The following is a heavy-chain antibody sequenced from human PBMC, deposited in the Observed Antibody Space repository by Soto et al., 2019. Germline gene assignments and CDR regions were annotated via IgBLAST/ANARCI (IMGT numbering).Heavy chain of an antibody. J-gene: IGHJ6*02. CDR1: GFTFSVYA. D-gene: IGHD2-15*01. Sequence: PGGSLRLPWAACGFTFSVYAMSCVRQAPGKGLEWDPVISGSGGSTYYADSVKGRFTISRDKSKHTLYLQMNNLIAEDRHVYSVAKGEDIVVALYNTPLYGMGVWGQGTTVTVSS. CDR3: AKGEDIVVALYNTPLYGMGV. V-gene: IGHV3-23*01. CDR2: ISGSGGST.